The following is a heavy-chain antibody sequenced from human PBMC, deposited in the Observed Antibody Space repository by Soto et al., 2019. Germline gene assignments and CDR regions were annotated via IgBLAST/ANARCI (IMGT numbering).Heavy chain of an antibody. CDR3: ARGVGGYNWNDVWFDP. CDR1: GGSVSSGSYY. V-gene: IGHV4-61*01. J-gene: IGHJ5*02. Sequence: QVQLQESGPGLVKPSETLSLTCTVSGGSVSSGSYYWSWIRQPPGKGLEWIGYIYYSGSTNYNPSLKSRVTISVDTSKNQFSLKLSSVTAADTAVYYCARGVGGYNWNDVWFDPWGQGTLVTVSS. CDR2: IYYSGST. D-gene: IGHD1-20*01.